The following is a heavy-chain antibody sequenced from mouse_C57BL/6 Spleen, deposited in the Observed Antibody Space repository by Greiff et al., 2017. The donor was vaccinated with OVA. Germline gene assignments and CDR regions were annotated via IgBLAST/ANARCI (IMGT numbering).Heavy chain of an antibody. CDR1: GYAFTNYL. CDR2: INPGSGGT. D-gene: IGHD1-1*01. J-gene: IGHJ3*01. V-gene: IGHV1-54*01. CDR3: ARDYYGSSSLFAY. Sequence: VQGVESGAELVRPGTSVKVSCKASGYAFTNYLIEWVKQRPGQGLEWIGVINPGSGGTNYNEKFKGKATLTADKSSSTAYMQLSSLTSEDSAVYFCARDYYGSSSLFAYWGQGTLVTVSA.